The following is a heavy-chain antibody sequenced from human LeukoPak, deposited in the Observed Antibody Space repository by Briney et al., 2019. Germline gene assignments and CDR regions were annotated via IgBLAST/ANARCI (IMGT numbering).Heavy chain of an antibody. Sequence: SETLSLTCTVSGGSISGGGYYWSWIRQHPGKGLEWIGYIYYSGSTYYNPSLKSRVTISVDTSKNQFSLKLSSVTAADTAVYYCARDKGGSGSYYNGFDPWGQGTLVTVSS. CDR1: GGSISGGGYY. J-gene: IGHJ5*02. CDR2: IYYSGST. V-gene: IGHV4-31*03. CDR3: ARDKGGSGSYYNGFDP. D-gene: IGHD3-10*01.